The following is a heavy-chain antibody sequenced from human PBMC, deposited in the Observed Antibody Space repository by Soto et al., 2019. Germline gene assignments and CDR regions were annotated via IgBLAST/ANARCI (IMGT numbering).Heavy chain of an antibody. CDR3: ARDLEVGSYLYYFDF. D-gene: IGHD1-26*01. CDR1: GFTLTNYY. J-gene: IGHJ4*02. V-gene: IGHV3-11*06. CDR2: ISANNVYT. Sequence: GGSLRLSCAASGFTLTNYYISWIRQAPGKGLEWVSYISANNVYTNYADSVKGRFTISRDNGKNSVYLQMNGLRAEDTAVYYCARDLEVGSYLYYFDFWGQGALVTVSS.